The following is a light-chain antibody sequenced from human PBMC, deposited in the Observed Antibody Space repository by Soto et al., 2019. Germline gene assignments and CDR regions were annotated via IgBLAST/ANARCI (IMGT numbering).Light chain of an antibody. Sequence: QSALNQPASVSGAPGQSITISCTGTSSVVGGYNYVSWYQQHPGKAPKLMIYDVSNRPSGISNRFSGSKSGITASLTISGLLPEDEADYYCTSYTSSNPYVFGTGTKVTVL. CDR2: DVS. V-gene: IGLV2-14*01. CDR1: SSVVGGYNY. J-gene: IGLJ1*01. CDR3: TSYTSSNPYV.